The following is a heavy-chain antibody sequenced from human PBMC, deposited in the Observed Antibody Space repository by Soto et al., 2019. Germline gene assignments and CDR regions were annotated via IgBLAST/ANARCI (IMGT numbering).Heavy chain of an antibody. CDR3: ARTVGSGSPDFDY. CDR1: GASITSDGYY. V-gene: IGHV4-31*03. J-gene: IGHJ4*02. Sequence: QVQLQESGPGLLKTSQTLALTCSVSGASITSDGYYWSWIRQFPGKGLEWIGHIYYSGNSYYNLSPGSRRLISVDTSKNQFSLKLSSVTAADTAVYYCARTVGSGSPDFDYWGQGILVTVSS. CDR2: IYYSGNS. D-gene: IGHD3-10*01.